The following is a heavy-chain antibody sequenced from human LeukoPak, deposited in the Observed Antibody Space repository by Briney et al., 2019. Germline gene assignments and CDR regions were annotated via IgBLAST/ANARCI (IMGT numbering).Heavy chain of an antibody. D-gene: IGHD5-18*01. CDR3: ARHLSGITGYTYGRGIDY. J-gene: IGHJ4*02. V-gene: IGHV3-7*01. CDR1: GFTFRSYW. CDR2: IKKDGNEK. Sequence: AGGSLRFSCAASGFTFRSYWMSWVRQAPGKGLEWVANIKKDGNEKYYVDSVKGRFTISRDNAKTSLYLQMNSLRAEDTAVYYCARHLSGITGYTYGRGIDYWGQGTLVTVSS.